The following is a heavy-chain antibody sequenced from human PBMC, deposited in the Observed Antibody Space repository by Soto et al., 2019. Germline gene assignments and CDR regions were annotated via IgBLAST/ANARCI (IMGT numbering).Heavy chain of an antibody. J-gene: IGHJ1*01. CDR2: ISGSGRIT. CDR1: GFTFSSYA. V-gene: IGHV3-23*01. Sequence: EVELLESGGGLVQPGGSLRLSCAASGFTFSSYAMSWVRRAPGKGLEWVSGISGSGRITKYADSVKGRFIISRDKFKNTLFLQMNSLRAEDTAVYYCAKDVHYDIVTGIEYFHHWAQGTLVTVSS. D-gene: IGHD3-9*01. CDR3: AKDVHYDIVTGIEYFHH.